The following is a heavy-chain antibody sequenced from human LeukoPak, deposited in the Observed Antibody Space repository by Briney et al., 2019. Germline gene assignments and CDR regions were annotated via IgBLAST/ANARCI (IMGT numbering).Heavy chain of an antibody. CDR1: GGSFSGYY. CDR3: AREARSGYEGFWSDP. J-gene: IGHJ5*02. V-gene: IGHV4-4*07. CDR2: IYSTGTT. Sequence: SETLSLTCAVYGGSFSGYYWSWIRQPAGKGLEWIGRIYSTGTTYYKPSLKSRVTMSVDTSHNQFFLKLNSVTAADTAVYYCAREARSGYEGFWSDPWGQGTLVTVSS. D-gene: IGHD5-12*01.